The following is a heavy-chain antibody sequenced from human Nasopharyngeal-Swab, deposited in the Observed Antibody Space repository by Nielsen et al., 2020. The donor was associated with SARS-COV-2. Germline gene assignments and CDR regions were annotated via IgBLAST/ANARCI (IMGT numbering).Heavy chain of an antibody. V-gene: IGHV3-30*03. CDR2: ISYDGSNK. D-gene: IGHD3-10*01. CDR3: AREIRDGSGAGDY. J-gene: IGHJ4*02. CDR1: GFTFSSYG. Sequence: GESLKISCAASGFTFSSYGMHWVRQAPGKGLEWVAVISYDGSNKYYADSVKGRFTISRDNSKNTLYLQMNSLRAEDTAVYYCAREIRDGSGAGDYWGQGTLVTVSS.